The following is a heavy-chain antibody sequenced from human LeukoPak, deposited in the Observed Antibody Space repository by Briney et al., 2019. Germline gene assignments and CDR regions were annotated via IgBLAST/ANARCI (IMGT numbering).Heavy chain of an antibody. D-gene: IGHD5-18*01. Sequence: GGSLRLSCAAFGFTFSSYSMNWVRQAPGKGLEWVSSISSSSSYIYYADSVKGRFTISRDNAKNSLYLQMNSLRAEDTAVYYCARDDEYSYGTTDDWGQGTLVTASS. J-gene: IGHJ4*02. CDR2: ISSSSSYI. CDR1: GFTFSSYS. CDR3: ARDDEYSYGTTDD. V-gene: IGHV3-21*01.